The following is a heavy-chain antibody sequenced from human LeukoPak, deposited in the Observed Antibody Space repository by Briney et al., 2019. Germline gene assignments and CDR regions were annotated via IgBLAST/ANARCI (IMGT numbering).Heavy chain of an antibody. J-gene: IGHJ4*02. CDR3: ARVAGRTYFDY. CDR2: VYYTGVT. Sequence: PSETLSLTCSVSGGSISPYYWSWIRQPPGKGLEYIGYVYYTGVTNYNSSLKSRVTISVDTSKNQFSLKLSSVTAADTAVYYCARVAGRTYFDYWGQGTLVTVSS. D-gene: IGHD3/OR15-3a*01. CDR1: GGSISPYY. V-gene: IGHV4-59*01.